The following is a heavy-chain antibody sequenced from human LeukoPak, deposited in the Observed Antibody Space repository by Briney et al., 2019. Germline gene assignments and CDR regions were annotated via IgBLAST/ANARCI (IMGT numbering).Heavy chain of an antibody. CDR1: GYSFTNYW. CDR3: ARREGQFGELSPGDY. V-gene: IGHV5-51*01. J-gene: IGHJ4*02. CDR2: IYPGDSHT. Sequence: GESLKISCKGSGYSFTNYWIGWVRQMPGKGLEWMGIIYPGDSHTKYSPSFQGQVTISADESINTAYLQWSSLKASDTAMYYCARREGQFGELSPGDYWGQGTLVTVSS. D-gene: IGHD3-10*01.